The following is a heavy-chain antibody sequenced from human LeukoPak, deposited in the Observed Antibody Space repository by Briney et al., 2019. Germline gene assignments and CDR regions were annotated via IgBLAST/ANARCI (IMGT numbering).Heavy chain of an antibody. CDR2: IYYSGST. J-gene: IGHJ6*02. Sequence: SETLSLTCTVSGGSISSSSYYWGWIRQPPGKGLEWIGSIYYSGSTYYNPSLKSRVTISVDTSKNQFPLKMNSVTAADTAMYYCARHSPGYYYYGMDVWGQGTTVTVPS. CDR3: ARHSPGYYYYGMDV. CDR1: GGSISSSSYY. D-gene: IGHD6-13*01. V-gene: IGHV4-39*01.